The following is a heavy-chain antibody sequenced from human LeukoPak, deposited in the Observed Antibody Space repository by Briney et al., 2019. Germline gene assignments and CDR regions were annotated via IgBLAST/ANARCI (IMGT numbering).Heavy chain of an antibody. CDR3: AREVYCSSTSCYVATVTTYESWFDP. D-gene: IGHD2-2*01. CDR2: IYTSGST. CDR1: GGSISSYY. J-gene: IGHJ5*02. Sequence: SETLSLTCTVSGGSISSYYWSWIRQPAGKGLEWIGRIYTSGSTNYNPSLKSRVTMSVDTSKNQFSLKLSSVTAADTAVYYCAREVYCSSTSCYVATVTTYESWFDPWGQGTLVTVSS. V-gene: IGHV4-4*07.